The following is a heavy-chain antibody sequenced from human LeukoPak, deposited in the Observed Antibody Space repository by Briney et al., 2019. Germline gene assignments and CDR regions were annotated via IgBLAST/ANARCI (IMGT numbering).Heavy chain of an antibody. J-gene: IGHJ4*02. D-gene: IGHD6-19*01. Sequence: SQTLSLTCAVSGGSISSGGYSWSWIRQPPGKGLEWIGYIYHSGSTYYNPCLKSRVTISVDRSKNQFSLKLSSVTAADTAVYYCARADSGWLVKGFDYWGQGTLVTVSS. V-gene: IGHV4-30-2*01. CDR1: GGSISSGGYS. CDR2: IYHSGST. CDR3: ARADSGWLVKGFDY.